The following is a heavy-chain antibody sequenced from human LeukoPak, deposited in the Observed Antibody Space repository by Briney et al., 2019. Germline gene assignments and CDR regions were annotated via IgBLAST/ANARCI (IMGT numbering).Heavy chain of an antibody. J-gene: IGHJ4*02. CDR3: ARDRAIVVVIARGIDY. CDR1: GYSISSGYY. D-gene: IGHD2-21*01. CDR2: IYHSGST. V-gene: IGHV4-38-2*02. Sequence: KPSETLSLTCTVSGYSISSGYYWGWIRQPPGKGLEWIGSIYHSGSTYYNPSLKSRVTISVDTSKNQFSLKLSSVTAADTAVYYCARDRAIVVVIARGIDYWGQGTLVTASS.